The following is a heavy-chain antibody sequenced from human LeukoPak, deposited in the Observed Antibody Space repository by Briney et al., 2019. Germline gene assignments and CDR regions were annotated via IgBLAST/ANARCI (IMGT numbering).Heavy chain of an antibody. J-gene: IGHJ6*03. Sequence: PSQTLSLTCTVSGGSINSGRYYWSWIRQPAGKGLGWIGRIYTSGSTNYNPSLKSRVTMSVDTSKNQFSLKLSSVTAADTAVYYCARDREKDIVVVPAAADDYYYMDVWGKGTTVTVSS. CDR3: ARDREKDIVVVPAAADDYYYMDV. D-gene: IGHD2-2*01. V-gene: IGHV4-61*02. CDR2: IYTSGST. CDR1: GGSINSGRYY.